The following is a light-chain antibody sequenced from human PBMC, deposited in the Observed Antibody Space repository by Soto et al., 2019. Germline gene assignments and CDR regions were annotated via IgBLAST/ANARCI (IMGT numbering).Light chain of an antibody. Sequence: QSALTQPASVSGSPGQSITISCTGTSSEVGSYNLVSWYQQHPGKAPKLMIYEGSKRPSGVSNRFSGSKSGNTASLTISGRQAEDEADYYCCSYADSSPLLLFGGGTKLTVL. CDR1: SSEVGSYNL. V-gene: IGLV2-23*01. CDR3: CSYADSSPLLL. CDR2: EGS. J-gene: IGLJ2*01.